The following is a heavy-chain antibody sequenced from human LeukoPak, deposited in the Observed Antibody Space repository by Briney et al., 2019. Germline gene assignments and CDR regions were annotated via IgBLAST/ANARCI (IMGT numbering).Heavy chain of an antibody. CDR2: INAGNGNT. V-gene: IGHV1-3*03. CDR3: ARDSSKAGYDYVWGSYRPGAFDI. Sequence: GASVKVSCKASGYTFTSYAMHWVRQAPGQRLEWMGWINAGNGNTKYSQEFQGRVTITRDTSASTAYMELSSLRSEDMAVYYCARDSSKAGYDYVWGSYRPGAFDIWGQGTMVTVSS. D-gene: IGHD3-16*02. CDR1: GYTFTSYA. J-gene: IGHJ3*02.